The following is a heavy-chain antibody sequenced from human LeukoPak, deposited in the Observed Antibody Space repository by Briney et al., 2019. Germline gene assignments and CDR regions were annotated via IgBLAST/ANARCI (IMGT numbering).Heavy chain of an antibody. Sequence: ASVKVSCRSSGYTFTGYYMHWVRQAPGQGLEWMGRINPSSCGTNYAQKFQDRVTMTRETSISTAYMELSRLRSDDTAVYYCARVWDFGSGNYPSDYWGQGTLVTVSS. CDR3: ARVWDFGSGNYPSDY. V-gene: IGHV1-2*06. D-gene: IGHD3-10*01. J-gene: IGHJ4*02. CDR2: INPSSCGT. CDR1: GYTFTGYY.